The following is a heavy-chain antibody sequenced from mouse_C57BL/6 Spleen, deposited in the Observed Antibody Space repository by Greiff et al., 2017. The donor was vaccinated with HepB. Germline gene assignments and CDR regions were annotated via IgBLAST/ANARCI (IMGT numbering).Heavy chain of an antibody. CDR1: GYTFTDYN. J-gene: IGHJ4*01. V-gene: IGHV1-22*01. D-gene: IGHD1-1*01. CDR2: INPNNGGT. CDR3: ARRYYGSSYYAMDY. Sequence: EVQLQESGPELVKPGASVKMSCKASGYTFTDYNMHWVKQSHGKSLEWIGYINPNNGGTSYNQKFKGKATLTVNKSSSTAYMELRSLTSEDSAVYYCARRYYGSSYYAMDYWGQGTSVTVSS.